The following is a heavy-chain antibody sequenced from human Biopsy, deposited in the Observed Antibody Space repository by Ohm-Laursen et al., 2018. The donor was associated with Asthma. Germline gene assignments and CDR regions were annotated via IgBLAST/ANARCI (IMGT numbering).Heavy chain of an antibody. CDR1: GFTFSSYA. Sequence: SLRLSCAASGFTFSSYALSWVRQAPGKGLEWVSGISGDAQRTYYEDSVKGRFTISRDNSKNTIYLQLNSLRAEDTAVYYCARAYGGSFFWGSFDIWGQGTMATVSS. V-gene: IGHV3-23*01. CDR2: ISGDAQRT. D-gene: IGHD4-23*01. CDR3: ARAYGGSFFWGSFDI. J-gene: IGHJ3*02.